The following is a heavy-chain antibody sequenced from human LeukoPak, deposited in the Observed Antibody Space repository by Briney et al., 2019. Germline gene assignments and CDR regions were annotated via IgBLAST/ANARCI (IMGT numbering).Heavy chain of an antibody. Sequence: GGSLRLSCAASGFTFSSYAMHWVRQAPGKGLEWVAVISYDGSNKYYADSVKGRFTISRDNSKNTLYLQMNSLRAEDTAVYYCARGQFALGYCSGGSCYSHFDYWGQGTLVTVSS. CDR1: GFTFSSYA. V-gene: IGHV3-30*04. CDR3: ARGQFALGYCSGGSCYSHFDY. J-gene: IGHJ4*02. D-gene: IGHD2-15*01. CDR2: ISYDGSNK.